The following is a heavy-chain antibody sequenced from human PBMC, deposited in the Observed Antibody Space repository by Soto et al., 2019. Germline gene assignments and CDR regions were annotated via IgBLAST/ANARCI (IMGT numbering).Heavy chain of an antibody. Sequence: SETLSLTCAVYGGSFSGYYWSWIRQPPGKGLEWIGEINHSGSTNYNPSLESRVAISLDTSRSQFSLTLHSVTAADTAIYYCARDRHNNFFDPWGQGTLVTVSS. CDR2: INHSGST. D-gene: IGHD6-6*01. J-gene: IGHJ5*02. V-gene: IGHV4-34*09. CDR3: ARDRHNNFFDP. CDR1: GGSFSGYY.